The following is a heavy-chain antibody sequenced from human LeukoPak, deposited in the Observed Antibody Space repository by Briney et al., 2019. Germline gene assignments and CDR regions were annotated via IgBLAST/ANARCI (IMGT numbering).Heavy chain of an antibody. J-gene: IGHJ4*02. V-gene: IGHV3-7*01. CDR3: ARDWGRGPATHNDY. D-gene: IGHD5-12*01. CDR1: GFTFSSYW. CDR2: IKQDGSEK. Sequence: GGSLRLSCAASGFTFSSYWMSWVRQAPGKGLEWVANIKQDGSEKYYVDSVKGRFTISRDNAKNSLYLQMNSLRAEDTAVYYCARDWGRGPATHNDYWGQGTLVTVSS.